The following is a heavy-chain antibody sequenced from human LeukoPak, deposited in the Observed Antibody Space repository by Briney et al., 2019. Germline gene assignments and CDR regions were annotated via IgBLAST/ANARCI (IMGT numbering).Heavy chain of an antibody. CDR1: GDSISSSSYY. J-gene: IGHJ3*02. V-gene: IGHV4-39*07. CDR3: ARRPPLWFGELGDAFDI. D-gene: IGHD3-10*01. CDR2: IYYSGST. Sequence: SETLSLTCTVSGDSISSSSYYWGWIRQPPGKGLEWIGSIYYSGSTYYNSSLKSRVTISVDTSKNQFSLKLSSVTAADTAVYYCARRPPLWFGELGDAFDIWGQGTMVTVSS.